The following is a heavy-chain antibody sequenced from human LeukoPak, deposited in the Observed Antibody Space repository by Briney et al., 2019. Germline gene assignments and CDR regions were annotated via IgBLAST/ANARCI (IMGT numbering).Heavy chain of an antibody. CDR1: GFSFTSYG. Sequence: GGSLRLSCAASGFSFTSYGMHWVRQDPGKGLEWVALITYDGYYKYYSDSVKGRFTISSDTSKNTLYLQMNSLRAEDTAVYYCARDLSPVVRASPMGYWGQGTLVTVSS. D-gene: IGHD3-10*01. V-gene: IGHV3-30*03. CDR2: ITYDGYYK. CDR3: ARDLSPVVRASPMGY. J-gene: IGHJ4*02.